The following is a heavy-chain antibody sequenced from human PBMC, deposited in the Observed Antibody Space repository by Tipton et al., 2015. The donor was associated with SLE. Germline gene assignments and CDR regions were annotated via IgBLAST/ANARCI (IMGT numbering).Heavy chain of an antibody. Sequence: LRLSCTVSGGSISSYYWSWIRQPPGKGLEWIGYIYTSGSTNYNPSLKSRVTISVDTSKNQFSLKLSSVTAADTAVYYCARDVGTSATGGGNYWGQGTLVTVSS. CDR2: IYTSGST. CDR3: ARDVGTSATGGGNY. D-gene: IGHD5-12*01. J-gene: IGHJ4*02. V-gene: IGHV4-59*01. CDR1: GGSISSYY.